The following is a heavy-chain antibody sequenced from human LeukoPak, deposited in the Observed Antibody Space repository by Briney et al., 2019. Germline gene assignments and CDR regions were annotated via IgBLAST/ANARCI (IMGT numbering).Heavy chain of an antibody. CDR2: IGGSDGST. CDR1: GITVSSNY. CDR3: AREPGYSIGWGIDN. V-gene: IGHV3-23*01. J-gene: IGHJ4*02. Sequence: GGSLRLSCAASGITVSSNYMSWVRQAPGQGLEWVSTIGGSDGSTDYADSVKGRFTISRDNFKNTLYLQMKGLRAEDTAVYYCAREPGYSIGWGIDNWGQGTLVTVSA. D-gene: IGHD6-19*01.